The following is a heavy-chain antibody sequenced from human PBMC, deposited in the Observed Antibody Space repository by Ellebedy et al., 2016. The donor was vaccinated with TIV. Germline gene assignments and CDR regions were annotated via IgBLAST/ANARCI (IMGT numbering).Heavy chain of an antibody. D-gene: IGHD3-9*01. CDR3: AKEAYDIMTGSQMYGMDV. V-gene: IGHV3-30*18. J-gene: IGHJ6*02. Sequence: GGSLRLSCAASGFTFSSYGMHWVRQAPGKGLEWVAFITYDGSNKYIEDSVKGRFTISRDKSENPLYLQMNSLRAEDTAVYYCAKEAYDIMTGSQMYGMDVWGQGTPVIVSS. CDR2: ITYDGSNK. CDR1: GFTFSSYG.